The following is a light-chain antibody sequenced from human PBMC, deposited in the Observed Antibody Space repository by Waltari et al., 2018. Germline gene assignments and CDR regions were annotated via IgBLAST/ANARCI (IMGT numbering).Light chain of an antibody. Sequence: EIVVTQTPLSLSVAPGQPASISCKSSQSLLDSNGKSYLFWYLQKPGQSPQLLMYEVSSRFSGVSDRFRGSGSGTDFTLKISRVEAEDVGVYYCMQGKNLRAFGQGTKVEI. CDR1: QSLLDSNGKSY. J-gene: IGKJ1*01. CDR2: EVS. CDR3: MQGKNLRA. V-gene: IGKV2-29*03.